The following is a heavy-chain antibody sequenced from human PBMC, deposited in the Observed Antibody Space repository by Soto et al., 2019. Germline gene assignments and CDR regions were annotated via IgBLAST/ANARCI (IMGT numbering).Heavy chain of an antibody. D-gene: IGHD2-15*01. CDR3: ARGLLYDY. Sequence: SETLSLTCAVYGGSFSGYYWSWIRQPPGKGLEWIGEINHSGSTNYNPSLKSRVTISVDTSKNQFSLKLSSVTAADTAVYYCARGLLYDYWGQGTLVTVSS. CDR2: INHSGST. CDR1: GGSFSGYY. V-gene: IGHV4-34*01. J-gene: IGHJ4*02.